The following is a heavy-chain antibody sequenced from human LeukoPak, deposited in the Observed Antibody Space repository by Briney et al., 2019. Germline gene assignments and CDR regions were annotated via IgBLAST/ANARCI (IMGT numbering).Heavy chain of an antibody. CDR2: SNPSGDST. V-gene: IGHV1-46*01. Sequence: ASVTVSCKASGYTFTSYAMNWVRQAPGHGLEWMGISNPSGDSTNYAQKFQGRVTMTRDTSTSTVYMDLSSLRSEDTAVYYCARWTTTFLDYWGQGTLVTVSS. CDR1: GYTFTSYA. CDR3: ARWTTTFLDY. D-gene: IGHD1-1*01. J-gene: IGHJ4*02.